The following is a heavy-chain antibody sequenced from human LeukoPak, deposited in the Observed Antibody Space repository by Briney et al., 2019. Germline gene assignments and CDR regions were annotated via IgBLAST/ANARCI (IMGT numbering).Heavy chain of an antibody. CDR3: ARDHSTYWRYYFDY. J-gene: IGHJ4*02. D-gene: IGHD2-8*02. V-gene: IGHV1-18*01. CDR2: ISAYNGNT. CDR1: GYTFTSYG. Sequence: ASVKVSCKASGYTFTSYGISWVRQAPGQGLEWMGWISAYNGNTNYAQKLQGRVTMATDTSTSTAYMELRSLRSDDTAVYYCARDHSTYWRYYFDYWGQGTLVTVSS.